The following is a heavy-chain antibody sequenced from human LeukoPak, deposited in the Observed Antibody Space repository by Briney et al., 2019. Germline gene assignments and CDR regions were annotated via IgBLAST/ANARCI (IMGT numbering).Heavy chain of an antibody. J-gene: IGHJ4*02. Sequence: GSSVKVSCKASGYTFTSYAMHWVRQAPGQRLEWMGWINAGNGNTKYSQKFQGRVTITRDTSASTAYMELSSLRSEDTAVYYCARVRAIVVVAAPDYWGQGTLVTVSS. CDR1: GYTFTSYA. CDR2: INAGNGNT. V-gene: IGHV1-3*01. CDR3: ARVRAIVVVAAPDY. D-gene: IGHD2-15*01.